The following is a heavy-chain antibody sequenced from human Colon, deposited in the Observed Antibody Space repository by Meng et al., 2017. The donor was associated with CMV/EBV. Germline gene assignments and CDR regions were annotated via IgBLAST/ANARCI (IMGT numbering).Heavy chain of an antibody. V-gene: IGHV3-23*01. Sequence: GESLKISCAASGFTLSAFAMGWVRQAPGKGLEWVSSVYYGGTTHYADSVKGRFTISRDTSMDTLYLQLNNLRVEGTAVYYCAKGLNSGSRYNAFDILGQGTVVTVSS. D-gene: IGHD3-22*01. CDR3: AKGLNSGSRYNAFDI. CDR2: YYGGTT. CDR1: GFTLSAFA. J-gene: IGHJ3*02.